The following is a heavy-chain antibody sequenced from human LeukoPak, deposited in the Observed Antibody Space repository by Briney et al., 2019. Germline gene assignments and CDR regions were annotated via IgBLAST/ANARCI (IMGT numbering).Heavy chain of an antibody. Sequence: SETLSLTCTVSGGSINNYYWNWIRQPPGKGLEWIGYIYYSGSASYNPSLKSRVTISVDTSKSQFSLKLSSVTAADTAVYYCAREVAAGVHFFDYWGQGTLVTVS. CDR1: GGSINNYY. J-gene: IGHJ4*02. CDR2: IYYSGSA. D-gene: IGHD2-15*01. CDR3: AREVAAGVHFFDY. V-gene: IGHV4-59*01.